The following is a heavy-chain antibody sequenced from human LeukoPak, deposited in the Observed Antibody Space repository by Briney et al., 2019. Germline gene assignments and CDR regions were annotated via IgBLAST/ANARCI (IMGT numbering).Heavy chain of an antibody. CDR3: ARADNWQSGGA. CDR1: GLTFSSHW. V-gene: IGHV3-7*01. Sequence: GGSLRLSCAASGLTFSSHWMSWVRQAPGQGLEWVANISPDGDRENYVDSVKGRFTISRDNAKDTLYLQMNSLRADDTAVYYCARADNWQSGGAWGQGTLVTVSS. CDR2: ISPDGDRE. J-gene: IGHJ5*02. D-gene: IGHD1-1*01.